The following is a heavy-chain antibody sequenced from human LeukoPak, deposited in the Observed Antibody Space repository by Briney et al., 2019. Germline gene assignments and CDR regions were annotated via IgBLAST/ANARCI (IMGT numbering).Heavy chain of an antibody. CDR1: GSTFSTYG. Sequence: GRSLTLSCAASGSTFSTYGMHWVRQSPGKGLEWLAVIWFDGSNKYYGDSVKGRFTISRDNSKNTLYLQMNSLRVEDTAVYYCARAVGPFDYWGQGTLVTVSS. CDR2: IWFDGSNK. J-gene: IGHJ4*02. CDR3: ARAVGPFDY. V-gene: IGHV3-33*01. D-gene: IGHD1-26*01.